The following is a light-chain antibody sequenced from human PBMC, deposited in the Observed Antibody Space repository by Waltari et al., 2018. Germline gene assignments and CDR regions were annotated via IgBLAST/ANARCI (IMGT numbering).Light chain of an antibody. CDR1: SGNIAGNY. CDR2: ESN. CDR3: QSYDDNSPDWV. V-gene: IGLV6-57*02. J-gene: IGLJ3*02. Sequence: NLKLTQPRSVSESPGKTVIISCTGSSGNIAGNYLPWYRQRPGSPPTSVIYESNQRPSGVPNRFSGSIDSASNSASLTISGLKTEDEADYYCQSYDDNSPDWVFGGGTKLTVL.